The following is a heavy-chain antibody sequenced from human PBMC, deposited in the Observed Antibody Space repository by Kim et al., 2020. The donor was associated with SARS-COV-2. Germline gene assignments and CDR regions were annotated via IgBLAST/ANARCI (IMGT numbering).Heavy chain of an antibody. Sequence: SVKVSCKASGGTFSSYTISWVRQAPGQGLEWMGRIIPILGIANYAQKFQGRVTITADKSTSTAYMELSSLRSEDTAVYYCAITNALTGHLRGIDYWGQGTLVTVSS. D-gene: IGHD3-9*01. CDR2: IIPILGIA. CDR1: GGTFSSYT. CDR3: AITNALTGHLRGIDY. J-gene: IGHJ4*02. V-gene: IGHV1-69*02.